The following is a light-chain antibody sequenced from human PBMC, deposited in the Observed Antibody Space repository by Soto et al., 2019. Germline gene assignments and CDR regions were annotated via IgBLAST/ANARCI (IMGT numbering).Light chain of an antibody. CDR1: SSDVGGYNY. Sequence: QSALTQPASVSGSPGQSIPISCTGTSSDVGGYNYVSWYQQHPGKAPKLMIYDVSNRPSGVSNRFSGSKSGNTASLTISGLQAEDEADYYCSSYTSSSTPVVFGTGTKVTVL. CDR3: SSYTSSSTPVV. J-gene: IGLJ1*01. CDR2: DVS. V-gene: IGLV2-14*01.